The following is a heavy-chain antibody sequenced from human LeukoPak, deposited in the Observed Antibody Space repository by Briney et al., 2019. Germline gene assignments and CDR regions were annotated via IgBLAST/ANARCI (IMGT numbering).Heavy chain of an antibody. Sequence: ASVKVSCKASGYTFTSYGIRWVRQAPGQGLKRMGWISAYNGNTNYAQKLQGRVTMTTDTSTSTAYMELRSVRPDDTAVDYCARELAAAVTKCFDPWGGGPLVTVSS. J-gene: IGHJ5*02. V-gene: IGHV1-18*01. CDR3: ARELAAAVTKCFDP. D-gene: IGHD6-13*01. CDR1: GYTFTSYG. CDR2: ISAYNGNT.